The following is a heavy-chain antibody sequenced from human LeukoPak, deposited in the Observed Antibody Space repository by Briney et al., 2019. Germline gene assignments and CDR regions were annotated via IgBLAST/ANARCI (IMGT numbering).Heavy chain of an antibody. CDR3: AREDILTGFDY. CDR1: GFTVSSNF. Sequence: GGSLRLSCAASGFTVSSNFMTWVRQAPGKGLEWVSVIYSGGSTYYADSVKGRFTISRDNSKNTLYLQMNSLRAEDTAVYYCAREDILTGFDYWGQGTLVTVSS. D-gene: IGHD3-9*01. V-gene: IGHV3-53*01. J-gene: IGHJ4*02. CDR2: IYSGGST.